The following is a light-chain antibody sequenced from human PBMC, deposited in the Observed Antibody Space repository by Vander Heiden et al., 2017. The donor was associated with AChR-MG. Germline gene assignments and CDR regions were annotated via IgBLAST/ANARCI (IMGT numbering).Light chain of an antibody. CDR2: GAS. J-gene: IGKJ4*02. Sequence: EIVMTQSPATLSVSPGERATLSCRASQSVSSNIAWYQQKPGQAPRLLIYGASTRATGIPARFSGSGSGTEFTLTISSLQSDSFAVYYCQQYNHWPATFGRGTKV. CDR1: QSVSSN. CDR3: QQYNHWPAT. V-gene: IGKV3-15*01.